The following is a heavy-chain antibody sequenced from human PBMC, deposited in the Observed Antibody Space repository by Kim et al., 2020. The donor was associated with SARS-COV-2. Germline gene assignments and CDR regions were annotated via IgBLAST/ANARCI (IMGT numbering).Heavy chain of an antibody. J-gene: IGHJ4*02. CDR3: ARVRVYSYCGGDCYSEGFDY. D-gene: IGHD2-21*02. CDR2: INPSGGST. CDR1: GYTFTSYY. Sequence: ASVKVSCKASGYTFTSYYMHWVRQAPGQGLEWMGIINPSGGSTSYAQKFQGRVTMTRDTSTSTVYMELSSLRSEDTAVYYCARVRVYSYCGGDCYSEGFDYRGQGTLVTVSS. V-gene: IGHV1-46*01.